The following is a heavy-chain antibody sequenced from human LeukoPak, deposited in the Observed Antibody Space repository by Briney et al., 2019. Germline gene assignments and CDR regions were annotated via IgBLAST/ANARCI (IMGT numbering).Heavy chain of an antibody. Sequence: PGGSLRLSCAASGFTFSTYSMNWVRQAPGKGLEWVSYISSSSTIYYADSVKGRFTISRDNSKNTLYLQMNSLRAEDTAVYYCAKNAEREKHFTPKRYKWNSYFDYWGQGTLVTVSS. D-gene: IGHD1-7*01. V-gene: IGHV3-48*01. CDR2: ISSSSTI. J-gene: IGHJ4*02. CDR3: AKNAEREKHFTPKRYKWNSYFDY. CDR1: GFTFSTYS.